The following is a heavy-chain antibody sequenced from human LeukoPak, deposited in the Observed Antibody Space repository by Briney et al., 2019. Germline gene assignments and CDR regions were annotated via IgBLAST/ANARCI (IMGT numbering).Heavy chain of an antibody. CDR2: IYTSGST. CDR3: AREISDFWSGSRFDP. V-gene: IGHV4-4*07. CDR1: GGSISSYY. J-gene: IGHJ5*02. D-gene: IGHD3-3*01. Sequence: SETLSLTCTVSGGSISSYYWSWIRQPAGKGLEWIGRIYTSGSTNYNPSLKSRVTMSVDTSKNQLSLKLSSVTAADTAVYYCAREISDFWSGSRFDPWGQGTLVTVSS.